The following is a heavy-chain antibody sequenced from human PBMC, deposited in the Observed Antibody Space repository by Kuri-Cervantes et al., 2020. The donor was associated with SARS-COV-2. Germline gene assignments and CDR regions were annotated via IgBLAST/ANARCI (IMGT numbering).Heavy chain of an antibody. CDR1: GFTFNSYS. CDR2: ITASSNI. CDR3: ARDLRLGKSLDY. Sequence: GESLKISCAASGFTFNSYSMNWVRQAPGKGLEWVSYITASSNIYYAESVKGRFTVSRDNAKNSQYLQMNSLRVEDTAVYYCARDLRLGKSLDYWGQGTLVTVSS. J-gene: IGHJ4*02. V-gene: IGHV3-48*01. D-gene: IGHD7-27*01.